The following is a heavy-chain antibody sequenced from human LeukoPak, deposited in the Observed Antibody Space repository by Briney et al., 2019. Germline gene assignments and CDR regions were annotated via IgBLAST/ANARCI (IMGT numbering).Heavy chain of an antibody. D-gene: IGHD1-26*01. CDR2: ISAYNGNT. J-gene: IGHJ5*02. Sequence: ASVKVSCKASGYTFTSYYMHWVRQAPGQGLEWMGWISAYNGNTNYAQKLQGRVTMTTDTSTSTAYMELRSLRSDDTAVYYCARDGALYSGSYPNWFDPWGQGTLVTVSS. CDR3: ARDGALYSGSYPNWFDP. V-gene: IGHV1-18*04. CDR1: GYTFTSYY.